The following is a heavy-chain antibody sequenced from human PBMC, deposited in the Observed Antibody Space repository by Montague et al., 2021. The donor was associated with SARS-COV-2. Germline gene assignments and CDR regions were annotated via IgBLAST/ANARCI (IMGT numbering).Heavy chain of an antibody. CDR3: ARGPSDTYYYNGRDV. CDR2: IDWDGDK. Sequence: PALVKPTQTLTLTCTFSGFSLSTSGMCMTWIRQPPGKALEWLARIDWDGDKCYNTSLKSRLTISKDTSKNLVVLTMTNMDPVDTATYYCARGPSDTYYYNGRDVWGRGTTVTVSS. J-gene: IGHJ6*02. V-gene: IGHV2-70*11. CDR1: GFSLSTSGMC.